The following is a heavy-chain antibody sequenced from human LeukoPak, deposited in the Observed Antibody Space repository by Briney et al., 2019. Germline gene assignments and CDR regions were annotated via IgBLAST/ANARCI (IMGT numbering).Heavy chain of an antibody. CDR2: ISYRGST. CDR1: GGSISSSSYY. V-gene: IGHV4-61*05. D-gene: IGHD3-16*02. J-gene: IGHJ4*02. CDR3: ARLHDYVWGSYRYFDY. Sequence: SETLSLTCAVSGGSISSSSYYWDWIRQPPGKGLEWIGYISYRGSTDYNPSLKSRVTISVATSKNQFSLKLSSVTAADTAVYYCARLHDYVWGSYRYFDYWGQGTLVAVSS.